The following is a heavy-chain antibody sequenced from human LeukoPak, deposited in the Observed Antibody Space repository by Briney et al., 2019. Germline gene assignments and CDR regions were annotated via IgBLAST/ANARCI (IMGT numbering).Heavy chain of an antibody. CDR1: GFTFSDYY. D-gene: IGHD5-12*01. CDR2: ISNSGSTI. J-gene: IGHJ4*02. CDR3: ARASGYYYYFDS. Sequence: GGSLRLSCAASGFTFSDYYMSWIRQAPGKGLEWVSYISNSGSTIYYADSVKGRFAVSRDNAKNSLYLQMNSLRAEDTSVYYCARASGYYYYFDSWGQGTLVTVSS. V-gene: IGHV3-11*04.